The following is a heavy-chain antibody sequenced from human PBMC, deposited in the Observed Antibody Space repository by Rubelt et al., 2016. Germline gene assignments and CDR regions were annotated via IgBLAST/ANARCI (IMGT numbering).Heavy chain of an antibody. CDR3: AKDPGWSPFPPFDFDP. Sequence: QLVESGGGLVQPGGSLRLSCAASGFPFSDYWMSWVRQAPGEGLEWVANIKQDGSEKYYVDSVKGRFTISRDNAKNSLSLQMNSLSAEDSAGYYCAKDPGWSPFPPFDFDPWGQGTLVNVSS. CDR2: IKQDGSEK. J-gene: IGHJ5*02. V-gene: IGHV3-7*03. CDR1: GFPFSDYW. D-gene: IGHD2-15*01.